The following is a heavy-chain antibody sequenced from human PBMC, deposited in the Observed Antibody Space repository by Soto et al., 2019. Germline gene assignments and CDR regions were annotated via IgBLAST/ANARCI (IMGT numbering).Heavy chain of an antibody. V-gene: IGHV3-66*01. CDR3: AKDGRGSGSHYNSFGY. D-gene: IGHD3-10*01. CDR1: GFTFSSYS. J-gene: IGHJ4*02. Sequence: EVQLVESGGGLVKPGGSLRLSCAASGFTFSSYSMNWVRQAPGKGLEWVSLIYSTGTTKYADSVKGRFTVSRDNAKNTLYLQMNSLRAEDTAVYYCAKDGRGSGSHYNSFGYWGQGTLVTVSS. CDR2: IYSTGTT.